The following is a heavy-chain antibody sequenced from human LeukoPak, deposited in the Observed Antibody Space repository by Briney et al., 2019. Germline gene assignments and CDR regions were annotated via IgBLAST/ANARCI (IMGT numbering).Heavy chain of an antibody. CDR3: ARAKSTSGLVVVVAATLLFDY. V-gene: IGHV3-30*04. CDR1: GFTFSSYA. J-gene: IGHJ4*02. D-gene: IGHD2-15*01. Sequence: PGRSLRLSCAASGFTFSSYAMHWVRQAPDKGLEWVAVISYDGSNKYYADSVKGRFTISRDNSKNTLYLQMSSLRAEDTAVYYCARAKSTSGLVVVVAATLLFDYWGQGTLVTVSS. CDR2: ISYDGSNK.